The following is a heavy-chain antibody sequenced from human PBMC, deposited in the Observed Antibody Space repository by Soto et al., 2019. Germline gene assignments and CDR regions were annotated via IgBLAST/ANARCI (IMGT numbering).Heavy chain of an antibody. D-gene: IGHD6-19*01. Sequence: PSETLCLTYTVSCGSISSHCWSWIRQPPGKGLEWIGYIYYSGSTNYNPSLKSRVTISVDTSKNQFSLKLSSVTAADTAVYYCARLRIAVAGYSFDYWRQRTLVPVSS. CDR1: CGSISSHC. J-gene: IGHJ4*02. V-gene: IGHV4-59*08. CDR2: IYYSGST. CDR3: ARLRIAVAGYSFDY.